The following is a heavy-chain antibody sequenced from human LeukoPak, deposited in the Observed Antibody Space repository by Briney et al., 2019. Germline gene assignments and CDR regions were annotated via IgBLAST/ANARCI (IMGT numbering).Heavy chain of an antibody. Sequence: SETLSLTCTVSGGSISSSTFYWGWIRQPPGKALARIGSVYYNGATYYSPETGFSISLDTSKNQFSLKKTSVSAADTAVYYCARHGPGVGTQSEYFQHWGQGTLVTVSS. J-gene: IGHJ1*01. CDR3: ARHGPGVGTQSEYFQH. V-gene: IGHV4-39*01. D-gene: IGHD2-21*02. CDR2: VYYNGAT. CDR1: GGSISSSTFY.